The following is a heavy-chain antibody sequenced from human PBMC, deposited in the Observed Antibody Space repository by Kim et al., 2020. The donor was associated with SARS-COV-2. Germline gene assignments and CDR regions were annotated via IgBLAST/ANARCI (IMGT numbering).Heavy chain of an antibody. Sequence: TNYNTALKSRVTISVDTSKIQFSLKLSSVTAADTAVYYCARDRGGSGFDYWGQGTLVTVSS. J-gene: IGHJ4*02. D-gene: IGHD1-26*01. CDR3: ARDRGGSGFDY. V-gene: IGHV4-59*01. CDR2: T.